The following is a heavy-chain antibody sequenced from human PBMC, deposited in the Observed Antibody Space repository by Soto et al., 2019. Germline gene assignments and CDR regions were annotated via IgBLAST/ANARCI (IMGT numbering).Heavy chain of an antibody. CDR1: GFTFSSYA. J-gene: IGHJ5*02. D-gene: IGHD6-6*01. CDR3: ARGAARPGQNWFDP. V-gene: IGHV3-30-3*01. Sequence: GGSLRLSCAASGFTFSSYAMHWVRQAPGKGLEWVAVISYDGSNKYYADSVKGRFTISRDNSKNTLYLQMNSLRAEDTAVYYCARGAARPGQNWFDPWGQGTLVTVSS. CDR2: ISYDGSNK.